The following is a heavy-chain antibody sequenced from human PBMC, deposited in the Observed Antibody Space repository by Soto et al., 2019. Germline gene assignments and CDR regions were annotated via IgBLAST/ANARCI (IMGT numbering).Heavy chain of an antibody. CDR3: AREGGSGWTLDAFDI. Sequence: QPGGTLRLSSAASGFTGSSNYMSWVRQAPGKGLEWVSVIYSGGSTYYADSVKGRFTISRDNSKNTLYLQMNSLRVEDTAVYYCAREGGSGWTLDAFDIWGQGTMVTV. J-gene: IGHJ3*02. V-gene: IGHV3-53*01. D-gene: IGHD6-19*01. CDR2: IYSGGST. CDR1: GFTGSSNY.